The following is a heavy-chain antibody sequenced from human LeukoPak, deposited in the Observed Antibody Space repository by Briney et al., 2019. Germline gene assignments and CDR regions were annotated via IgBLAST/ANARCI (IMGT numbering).Heavy chain of an antibody. D-gene: IGHD1-1*01. CDR3: ATERLGTDYYGMDV. J-gene: IGHJ6*02. V-gene: IGHV4-39*07. CDR2: IYYSGST. Sequence: SETLSLTCTVSGGSISSSSYYWGWIRQPPGKGLEWIGSIYYSGSTYYNPSLKSRVTISVDTSKNQFSLKLSSVTAADTAVYHCATERLGTDYYGMDVWGQGTTVTVSS. CDR1: GGSISSSSYY.